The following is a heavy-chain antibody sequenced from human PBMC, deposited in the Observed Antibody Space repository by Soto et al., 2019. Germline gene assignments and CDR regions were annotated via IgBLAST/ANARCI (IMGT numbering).Heavy chain of an antibody. V-gene: IGHV6-1*01. Sequence: SQTLSLTCAISGDSVSSTSAAWNWLRQSPSRGLEWLGRTYYRSKWHHDYAMSVESRITINPDTSKNQFSLQLNSMTPDDTAVYYGARAVAVPADFDYWGQGTLVTLS. CDR1: GDSVSSTSAA. CDR2: TYYRSKWHH. D-gene: IGHD6-19*01. J-gene: IGHJ4*02. CDR3: ARAVAVPADFDY.